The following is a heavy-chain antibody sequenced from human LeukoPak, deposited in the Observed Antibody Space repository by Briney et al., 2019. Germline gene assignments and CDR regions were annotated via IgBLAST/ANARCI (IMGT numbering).Heavy chain of an antibody. CDR1: GFTFSSYW. CDR3: SRDGLDYYGSGSYRGFDY. J-gene: IGHJ4*02. CDR2: IRTKDFGGTT. Sequence: SGGSLRLSCAASGFTFSSYWMSWVRQAPGKGLEYIGLIRTKDFGGTTEYAASVKGRFTISRDDSKSIAYLQIHSLKSEDTAVYYCSRDGLDYYGSGSYRGFDYWGQGTLVTVSS. V-gene: IGHV3-49*04. D-gene: IGHD3-10*01.